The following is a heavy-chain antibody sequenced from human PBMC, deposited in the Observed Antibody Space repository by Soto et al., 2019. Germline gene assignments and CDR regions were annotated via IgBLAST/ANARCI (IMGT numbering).Heavy chain of an antibody. J-gene: IGHJ5*02. V-gene: IGHV4-59*08. CDR2: IYYTGSI. CDR3: ERYFRRSRTTYNWFDL. CDR1: GGSLSSHY. Sequence: SETLSLTCTVPGGSLSSHYWSWIRQPPGKGLEWIGYIYYTGSINYNPSLKSRVTISVDTSRNQFSLKLSSVTAADTAVYYCERYFRRSRTTYNWFDLWGQGTLVTVSS. D-gene: IGHD3-9*01.